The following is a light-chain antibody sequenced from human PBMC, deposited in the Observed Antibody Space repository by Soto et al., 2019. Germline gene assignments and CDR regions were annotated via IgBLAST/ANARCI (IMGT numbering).Light chain of an antibody. CDR2: GNS. J-gene: IGLJ3*02. CDR1: SSNIGAGYD. CDR3: KSYDSSLSGWV. V-gene: IGLV1-40*01. Sequence: SALTQPPSVSGAPGQRVTISCTGSSSNIGAGYDVHWYQQLPGTAPKLLISGNSNRPSGFPDRFSGSKAGTSASLAITGLQAEDEADYYCKSYDSSLSGWVFGGGTKLTVL.